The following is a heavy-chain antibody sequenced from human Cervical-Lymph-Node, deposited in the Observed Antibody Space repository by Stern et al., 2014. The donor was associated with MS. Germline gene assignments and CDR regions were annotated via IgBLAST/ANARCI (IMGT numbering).Heavy chain of an antibody. D-gene: IGHD4-17*01. J-gene: IGHJ1*01. Sequence: QITLKESGPTLVKPTQTLTLTCTFSGFSLSTSGVGVGWIRQPPGKALEWLALIYWDDDKRYSPSLKSRLTITKDTPKNQVVLTMTNMDPVDTATYYCAHTGIDYGDYAEYFQHWGQGTLVTVSS. CDR2: IYWDDDK. CDR3: AHTGIDYGDYAEYFQH. CDR1: GFSLSTSGVG. V-gene: IGHV2-5*02.